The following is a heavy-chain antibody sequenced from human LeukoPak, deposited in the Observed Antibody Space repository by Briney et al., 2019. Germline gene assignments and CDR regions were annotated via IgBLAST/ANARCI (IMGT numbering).Heavy chain of an antibody. CDR3: ARDSEDLTDHDSGFDY. Sequence: ASVKVSCKASGYTFTGYYMHWVRQAPGQGLEWMGIINPSGGSTSYAQKFQGRVTMTRDTSTSTVYMELSSLRSEDTAVYYCARDSEDLTDHDSGFDYWGQGTLVTVSS. CDR1: GYTFTGYY. D-gene: IGHD3-10*01. V-gene: IGHV1-46*01. CDR2: INPSGGST. J-gene: IGHJ4*02.